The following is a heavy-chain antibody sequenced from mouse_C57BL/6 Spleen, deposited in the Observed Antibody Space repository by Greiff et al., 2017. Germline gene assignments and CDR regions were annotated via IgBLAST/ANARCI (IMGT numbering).Heavy chain of an antibody. D-gene: IGHD1-1*01. CDR3: ARLATDY. J-gene: IGHJ2*01. Sequence: QVQLKESGPELVKPGASVKISCKASGYAFSSSWMNWVKQRPGKGLEWIGRIYPGDGDTNYNGKFKGKATLTADKSSSTAYMQLSSLTSEDSAVYFCARLATDYWGQGTTRTVSS. V-gene: IGHV1-82*01. CDR2: IYPGDGDT. CDR1: GYAFSSSW.